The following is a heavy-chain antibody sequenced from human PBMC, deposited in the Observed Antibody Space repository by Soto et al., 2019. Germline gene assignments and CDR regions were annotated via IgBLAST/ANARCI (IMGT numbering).Heavy chain of an antibody. D-gene: IGHD5-18*01. CDR2: ISAYNGNT. CDR3: ARGAGFRQRGYSSSLYYYGMDV. J-gene: IGHJ6*02. Sequence: ASVKVSGKASGYTFTSYGISWVRQAPGQGLEWMGWISAYNGNTNYAQKLQGRVTMTTDTSTSTAYMELRSLRSDDTAVYYCARGAGFRQRGYSSSLYYYGMDVWGQGTTVTVSS. CDR1: GYTFTSYG. V-gene: IGHV1-18*01.